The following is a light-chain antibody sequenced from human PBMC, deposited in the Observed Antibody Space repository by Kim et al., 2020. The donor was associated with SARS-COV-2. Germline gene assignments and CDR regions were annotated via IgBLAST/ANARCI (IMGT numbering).Light chain of an antibody. Sequence: ASVGDRVTISCRASQGVSSYLAWYQQKPGKAPKLLIYGTSTLQSGVPSRFSGSGSGTEFTLTISSLQPEDFAAYYCQQHNSYPRTFGQGTKVDIK. CDR1: QGVSSY. J-gene: IGKJ1*01. V-gene: IGKV1-9*01. CDR2: GTS. CDR3: QQHNSYPRT.